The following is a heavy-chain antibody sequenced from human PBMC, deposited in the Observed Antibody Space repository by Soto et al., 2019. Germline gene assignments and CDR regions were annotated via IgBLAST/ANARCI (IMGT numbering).Heavy chain of an antibody. CDR2: IIPMFGTA. D-gene: IGHD3-22*01. J-gene: IGHJ4*02. CDR3: ARVGPAHYYDSSGYYSPLDY. V-gene: IGHV1-69*01. Sequence: QVQLVQSGAEVQKPGSSVKVSCKASGDTFSSYAINWVRQAPGQGLEWMGGIIPMFGTANYAQKFKGRVTITAGESTSTVYMEPSSLRSEDTAVYYCARVGPAHYYDSSGYYSPLDYWGQGTLVTVSS. CDR1: GDTFSSYA.